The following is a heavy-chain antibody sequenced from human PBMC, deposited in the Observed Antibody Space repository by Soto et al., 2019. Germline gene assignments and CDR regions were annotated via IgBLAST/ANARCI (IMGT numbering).Heavy chain of an antibody. D-gene: IGHD3-10*01. V-gene: IGHV4-39*01. Sequence: QLQLQESGPGLVKPSETLSLTCTVSGGSITSSSYYWGWIRQPPGKGLEWIGSIYYSGSTHYNPSLNSRVAITVDTSKNQFSLKLSSVTAADTAVYYGATPWFGDGDYWGQGTLVTVSS. J-gene: IGHJ4*02. CDR1: GGSITSSSYY. CDR3: ATPWFGDGDY. CDR2: IYYSGST.